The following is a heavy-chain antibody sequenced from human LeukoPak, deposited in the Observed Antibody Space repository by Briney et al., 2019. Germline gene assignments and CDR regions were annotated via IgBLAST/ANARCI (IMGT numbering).Heavy chain of an antibody. D-gene: IGHD2-2*02. CDR3: ARLGYIVVVPAAIPYYFDY. CDR2: IKQDGSEK. V-gene: IGHV3-7*01. J-gene: IGHJ4*02. Sequence: GGSLRLSCAASGFTFSSYWMSWVRQAPGKGLEWVANIKQDGSEKYYVDSVKGRFTISRDNAKNSLYLQMNSLRAEDTAVYYCARLGYIVVVPAAIPYYFDYWGQGTLVTVSS. CDR1: GFTFSSYW.